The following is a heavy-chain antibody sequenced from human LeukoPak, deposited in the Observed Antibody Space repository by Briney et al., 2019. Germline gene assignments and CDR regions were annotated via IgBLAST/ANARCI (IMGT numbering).Heavy chain of an antibody. D-gene: IGHD3-10*01. CDR1: GFNFRDYS. Sequence: GGSLRLSCVAYGFNFRDYSMSWVRQAPGKGLDWVSGISGTSSYMYYGDSVKGRFTVSRDNAKNSLYLQMESLRVEDTAVYYCARDLHYYGSGPWGQGTLVTVSS. V-gene: IGHV3-21*01. J-gene: IGHJ5*02. CDR2: ISGTSSYM. CDR3: ARDLHYYGSGP.